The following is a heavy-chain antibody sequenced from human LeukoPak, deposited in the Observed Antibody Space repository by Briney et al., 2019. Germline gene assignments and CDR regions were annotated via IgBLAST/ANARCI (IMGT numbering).Heavy chain of an antibody. Sequence: SETLSLTCTVSGGSISSYYWSWIRQPPGKGLEWIGYIYYSGSTNYNPSLKSRVTISVDTSKNQFSLKLSSVTAADTAVYYCARDRPPVTDYWGQGTLVTVSS. D-gene: IGHD2-21*02. J-gene: IGHJ4*02. V-gene: IGHV4-59*01. CDR2: IYYSGST. CDR3: ARDRPPVTDY. CDR1: GGSISSYY.